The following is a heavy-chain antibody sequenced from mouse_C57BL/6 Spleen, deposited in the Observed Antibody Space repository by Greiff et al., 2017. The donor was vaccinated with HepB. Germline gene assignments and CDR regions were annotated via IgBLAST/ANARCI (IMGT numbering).Heavy chain of an antibody. D-gene: IGHD2-2*01. J-gene: IGHJ4*01. V-gene: IGHV5-4*01. CDR2: ISDGGSYT. CDR1: GFTFSSYA. Sequence: EVKLVESGGGLVKPGGSLKLSCAASGFTFSSYAMSWVRQTPEKRLEWVATISDGGSYTYYPDNVKGRFTISRDNAKNNLYLQMSHLKSEDTAMYYCARDMVTTRGYAMDYWGQGTSVTVSS. CDR3: ARDMVTTRGYAMDY.